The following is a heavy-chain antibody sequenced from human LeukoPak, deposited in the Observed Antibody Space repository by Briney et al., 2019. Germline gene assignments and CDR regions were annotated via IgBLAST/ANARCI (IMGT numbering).Heavy chain of an antibody. CDR1: GYTFSNYG. J-gene: IGHJ5*02. CDR2: ISTYNGDT. V-gene: IGHV1-18*01. CDR3: ARAGEIAAAGTLYNWVDP. Sequence: GASVKVSCKASGYTFSNYGITWVRQAPGQGLEWMGWISTYNGDTNYAQKLQGRVTMTTDTSTNTAYMELRSLRSDDTAVYYCARAGEIAAAGTLYNWVDPWGQGTLVTVSS. D-gene: IGHD6-13*01.